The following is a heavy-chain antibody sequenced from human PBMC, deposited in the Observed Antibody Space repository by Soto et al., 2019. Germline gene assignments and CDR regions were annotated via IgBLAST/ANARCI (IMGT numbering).Heavy chain of an antibody. CDR2: IPGSSTST. CDR3: AKVAWDY. V-gene: IGHV3-23*01. CDR1: GFTFSSYA. J-gene: IGHJ4*02. Sequence: EVQLLESGGGLVQPGGSLRLSCAASGFTFSSYAMSWVRQSPGKGLEWVSAIPGSSTSTYYAGSVKGRFTISRDNSKNTLYLQMNSLRVEDTAVYYCAKVAWDYWGQGTLVTVSS.